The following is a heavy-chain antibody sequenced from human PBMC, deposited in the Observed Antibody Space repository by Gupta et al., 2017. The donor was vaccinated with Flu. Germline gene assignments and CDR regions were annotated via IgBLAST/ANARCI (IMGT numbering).Heavy chain of an antibody. V-gene: IGHV4-34*01. D-gene: IGHD3-9*01. CDR1: GGSFSGYY. CDR2: INHSGST. Sequence: QVQLQQWGAGLLKPSETLSLTCAVYGGSFSGYYWSWIRQPPGKGLEWIGEINHSGSTNYNPSLKSRVTISVDTSKNQFSLKLSSVTAADTAVYYCATSPKRLRYFGPSFDYWGQGTLVTVSS. J-gene: IGHJ4*02. CDR3: ATSPKRLRYFGPSFDY.